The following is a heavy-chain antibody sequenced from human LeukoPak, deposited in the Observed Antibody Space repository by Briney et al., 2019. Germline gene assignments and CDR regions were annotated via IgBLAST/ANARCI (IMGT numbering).Heavy chain of an antibody. Sequence: ASVKVSCKASGITFTSYYIHGVRQAPGRGLEWMGKINPSGTITTYAPKYQGRVTVTKDTSTNTVYMELSSLRPDDTAVYYCALIAPPHNWGQGTLVTVSS. CDR2: INPSGTIT. J-gene: IGHJ4*02. CDR1: GITFTSYY. CDR3: ALIAPPHN. V-gene: IGHV1-46*01. D-gene: IGHD6-13*01.